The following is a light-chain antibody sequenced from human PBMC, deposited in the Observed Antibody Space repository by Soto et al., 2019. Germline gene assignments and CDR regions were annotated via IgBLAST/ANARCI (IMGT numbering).Light chain of an antibody. CDR3: SSYTSSSTRV. CDR1: SSDVGGYNY. J-gene: IGLJ1*01. Sequence: QSLLTHPASVSGSPGQSIAISCTGSSSDVGGYNYVSWYQQHPGKAPQLIIYEVTNRPSGVSNRFSGSKSGNTASLTISGLQAEDEADYYCSSYTSSSTRVFGTGTKVTVL. V-gene: IGLV2-14*01. CDR2: EVT.